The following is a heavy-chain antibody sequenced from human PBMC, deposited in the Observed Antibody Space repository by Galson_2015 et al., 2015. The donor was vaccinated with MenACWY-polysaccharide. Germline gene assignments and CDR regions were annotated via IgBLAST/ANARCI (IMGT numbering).Heavy chain of an antibody. V-gene: IGHV4-61*08. Sequence: ETLCLTCTVSGASVTSGGYYWSWLRQPPGEGLAWIGFNSDSGKANYNPSLKSRVTISIDTSNNHFSLRLSSVTPADTAIYYCAREPTYSGSFGWFDPWGQGTLVTVSS. CDR2: NSDSGKA. J-gene: IGHJ5*02. D-gene: IGHD1-26*01. CDR1: GASVTSGGYY. CDR3: AREPTYSGSFGWFDP.